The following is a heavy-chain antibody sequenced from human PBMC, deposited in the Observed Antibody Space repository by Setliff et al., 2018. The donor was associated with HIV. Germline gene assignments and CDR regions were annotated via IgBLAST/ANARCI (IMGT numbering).Heavy chain of an antibody. Sequence: SETLSLTCAVYGGSLSGYYWRWIRQPPGKGLEWIGDVSHTGSTNYNPSLKSRITISADTPKNQFSLKLSSVTAADTAVYYCARSAARTAGTTVVAPYDYWGQGTLVTVSS. V-gene: IGHV4-34*01. CDR3: ARSAARTAGTTVVAPYDY. CDR1: GGSLSGYY. CDR2: VSHTGST. J-gene: IGHJ4*02. D-gene: IGHD2-15*01.